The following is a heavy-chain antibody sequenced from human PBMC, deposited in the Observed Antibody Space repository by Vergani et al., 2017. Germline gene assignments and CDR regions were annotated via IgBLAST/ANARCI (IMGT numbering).Heavy chain of an antibody. Sequence: QVQVVQSGAEVKKSGASVKVSCKTSEYTFSNYYMHWVRQAPGQGLEWMGIINPSGGHTNYAQKFQGRVTMTRDTSTSTVYMELSSLRSEDTAIYYCARGDYGILTGYGYWGQGTLVTVSA. J-gene: IGHJ4*02. CDR3: ARGDYGILTGYGY. D-gene: IGHD3-9*01. CDR1: EYTFSNYY. V-gene: IGHV1-46*03. CDR2: INPSGGHT.